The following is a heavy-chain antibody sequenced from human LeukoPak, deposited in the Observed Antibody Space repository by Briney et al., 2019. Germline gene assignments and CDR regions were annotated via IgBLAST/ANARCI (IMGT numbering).Heavy chain of an antibody. J-gene: IGHJ4*02. D-gene: IGHD4-17*01. Sequence: SETLSLTCTVSGGSISSYYWSWIPQPAGKGLEWIGRIYTSGSTNYNPSLKSRVTMSVDTSKNQFSLRLSSVTAADTAVYYCARGTYGDSLLSLDYWGQGTLVTVSS. CDR3: ARGTYGDSLLSLDY. V-gene: IGHV4-4*07. CDR2: IYTSGST. CDR1: GGSISSYY.